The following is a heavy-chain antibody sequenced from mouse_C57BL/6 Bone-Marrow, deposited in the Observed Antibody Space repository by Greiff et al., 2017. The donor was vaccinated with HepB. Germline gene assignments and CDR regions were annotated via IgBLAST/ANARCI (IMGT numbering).Heavy chain of an antibody. CDR1: GYTFTSYW. CDR2: INPSSGYT. Sequence: VQGMESGAELAKPGASVKLSCKASGYTFTSYWMHWVKQRPGQGLEWIGYINPSSGYTKYNQKFKDKATLTADKSSSTAYLQLSSLTYEDSTVYYCASDYYGSPPFAYWGQGTLVTVSA. D-gene: IGHD1-1*01. CDR3: ASDYYGSPPFAY. J-gene: IGHJ3*01. V-gene: IGHV1-7*01.